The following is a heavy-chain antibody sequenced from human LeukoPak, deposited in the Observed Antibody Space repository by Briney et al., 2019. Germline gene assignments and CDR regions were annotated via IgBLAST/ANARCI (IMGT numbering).Heavy chain of an antibody. D-gene: IGHD3-10*01. CDR2: IIPIFGTA. CDR1: GGTFSSYA. V-gene: IGHV1-69*13. J-gene: IGHJ6*03. Sequence: ASVKVSCKASGGTFSSYAISWVRQAPGQGLEWMGGIIPIFGTANYAHKFQGRGTTTADAYTSTAYIELGSLRSEHTAVYYCARPNGSGSYLNSYYYYMDVWGKGTTVTVSS. CDR3: ARPNGSGSYLNSYYYYMDV.